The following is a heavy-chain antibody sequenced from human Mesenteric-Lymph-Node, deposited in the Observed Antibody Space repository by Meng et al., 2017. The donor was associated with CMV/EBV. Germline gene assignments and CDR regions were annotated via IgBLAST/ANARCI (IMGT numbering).Heavy chain of an antibody. CDR2: MNPNSGNT. J-gene: IGHJ4*02. CDR1: GYTFTSYD. V-gene: IGHV1-8*01. Sequence: ASVKVSCKASGYTFTSYDINWVRQATGQGLEWMGWMNPNSGNTGYAQKFQGRVTMTRNTSISTAYMELSSLRSEDTAVYYCACGRPGYSSSWYALGDWGQGTLVTVSS. D-gene: IGHD6-13*01. CDR3: ACGRPGYSSSWYALGD.